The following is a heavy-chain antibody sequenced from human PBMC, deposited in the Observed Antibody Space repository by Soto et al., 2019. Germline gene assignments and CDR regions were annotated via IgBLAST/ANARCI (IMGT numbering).Heavy chain of an antibody. V-gene: IGHV3-7*05. CDR3: AGSSVFSGSYYEVSYFDY. CDR1: GFTFSSYW. D-gene: IGHD1-26*01. Sequence: GGSLRLSCAASGFTFSSYWMSWVRQAPGKGLEWVANIKQDGSEKYYVDSVKGRFTISRDNAKNSLYLQMNSLRAEDTAVYYCAGSSVFSGSYYEVSYFDYWGQGTLVTVSS. CDR2: IKQDGSEK. J-gene: IGHJ4*02.